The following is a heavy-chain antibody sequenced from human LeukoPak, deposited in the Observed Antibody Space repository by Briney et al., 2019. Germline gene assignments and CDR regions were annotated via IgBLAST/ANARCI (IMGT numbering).Heavy chain of an antibody. D-gene: IGHD5-12*01. CDR1: GGTFSSYA. J-gene: IGHJ5*02. CDR2: IIPIFGTA. Sequence: ASVKVSCKASGGTFSSYAISWVRQAPGQGLEWMGGIIPIFGTANYAQKFQGRVTITTDESTSTAYMELSSLRSDDTAVYYCARDGGYSGYDGFDPWGQGTLVTVSS. CDR3: ARDGGYSGYDGFDP. V-gene: IGHV1-69*05.